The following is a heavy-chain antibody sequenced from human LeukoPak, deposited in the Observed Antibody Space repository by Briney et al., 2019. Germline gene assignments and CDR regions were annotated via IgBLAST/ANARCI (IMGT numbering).Heavy chain of an antibody. CDR3: ARGNSSGWGPYFFDY. D-gene: IGHD6-19*01. J-gene: IGHJ4*02. CDR1: GFTFSSYS. V-gene: IGHV3-21*01. Sequence: SGGSLRLSCAASGFTFSSYSMNWVRQAPGKGLEWVSSISSSRSYIYYADSVKGRFTISRDNAKNTLYMQMKTLRDEDTGVYNSARGNSSGWGPYFFDYWGQGTLVTVSS. CDR2: ISSSRSYI.